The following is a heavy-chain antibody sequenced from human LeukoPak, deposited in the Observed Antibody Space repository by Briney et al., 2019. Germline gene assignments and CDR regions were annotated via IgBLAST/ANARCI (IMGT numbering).Heavy chain of an antibody. CDR3: ARGGYYSGGSCYLREDYYYYMDV. Sequence: GESLKISCKGSGYSFTSYWIGWVRQMPGKGLEWMGIIYPGDSDTRYSPSFQGQVTISADKSISTAYLQWSSLKASDTAMYYCARGGYYSGGSCYLREDYYYYMDVWGKGTTVTVSS. D-gene: IGHD2-15*01. CDR1: GYSFTSYW. V-gene: IGHV5-51*01. CDR2: IYPGDSDT. J-gene: IGHJ6*03.